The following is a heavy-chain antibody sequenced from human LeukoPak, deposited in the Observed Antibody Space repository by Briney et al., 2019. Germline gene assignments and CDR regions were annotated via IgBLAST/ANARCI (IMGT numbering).Heavy chain of an antibody. CDR3: ARERHDAFDI. CDR2: ISGSGGNT. V-gene: IGHV3-23*01. Sequence: GGSLRLSCAASGFTFSSYAMSWVRQAPGKGLEWVSAISGSGGNTYYADSVKGRFTISRDNSKNTVYLQMNSLRAEDTAVYYCARERHDAFDIWGQGTMVTVSS. J-gene: IGHJ3*02. CDR1: GFTFSSYA.